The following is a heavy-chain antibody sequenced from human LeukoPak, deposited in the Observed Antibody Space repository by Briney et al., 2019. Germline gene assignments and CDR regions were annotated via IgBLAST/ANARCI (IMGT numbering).Heavy chain of an antibody. Sequence: GGSLRLSCASSEFTFSTYPMSWVRQAPGKGLEWVSLISDGAATTYYADSVKGGFTISRENYKNALYLQMISLRAEDTAVYYCANLNSGYATDFWGQGALGTVSS. J-gene: IGHJ4*02. CDR3: ANLNSGYATDF. D-gene: IGHD5-12*01. CDR1: EFTFSTYP. CDR2: ISDGAATT. V-gene: IGHV3-23*01.